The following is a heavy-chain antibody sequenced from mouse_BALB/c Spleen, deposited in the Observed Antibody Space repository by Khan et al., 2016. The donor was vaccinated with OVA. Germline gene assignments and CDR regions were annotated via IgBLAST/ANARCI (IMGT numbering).Heavy chain of an antibody. V-gene: IGHV2-6-4*01. J-gene: IGHJ4*01. Sequence: QVQLKDSGPGLVAPSQSLSITCTVSGFSLSRYNIHWVRQPPGKGLEWLGMIWGGGGTDYNSTLKYRLSISKDNSKSQVFLKKNSLQTDDSALYYCSSAYYRDDGYYAMDYWGQGTSVTVSS. CDR1: GFSLSRYN. CDR3: SSAYYRDDGYYAMDY. CDR2: IWGGGGT. D-gene: IGHD2-14*01.